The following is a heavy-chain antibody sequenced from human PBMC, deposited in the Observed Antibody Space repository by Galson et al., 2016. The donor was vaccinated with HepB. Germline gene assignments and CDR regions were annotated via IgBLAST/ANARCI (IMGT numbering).Heavy chain of an antibody. J-gene: IGHJ4*02. V-gene: IGHV2-5*02. CDR2: IYWDDDR. CDR1: GFSLSTTGVG. D-gene: IGHD6-19*01. CDR3: AHRPTSGARLDY. Sequence: PALVKPTQTLTLTCTLSGFSLSTTGVGVGWIRQPPGKALEWLALIYWDDDRRYSPSLRSRLTITKDTSKNQVVLTMTNMDPVDTATYYCAHRPTSGARLDYWGQGTLVTVSS.